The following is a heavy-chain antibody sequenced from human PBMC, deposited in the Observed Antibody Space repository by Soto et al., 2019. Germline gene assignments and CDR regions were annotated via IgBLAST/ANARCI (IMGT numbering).Heavy chain of an antibody. V-gene: IGHV4-4*07. D-gene: IGHD3-3*01. CDR3: ARGQRFSDWFDP. J-gene: IGHJ5*02. Sequence: SETLSLTCTVTGGAISGYYWTWVRQSDGEGLEWIGRIYSSGSTNYNPSLKSRVTISLDTSMNYFSLRLSSVTAADTAVYYCARGQRFSDWFDPWGQGTLVTVSS. CDR1: GGAISGYY. CDR2: IYSSGST.